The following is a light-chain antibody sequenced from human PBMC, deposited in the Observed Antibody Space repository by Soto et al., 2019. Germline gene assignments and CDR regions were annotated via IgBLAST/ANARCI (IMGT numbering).Light chain of an antibody. Sequence: DIQVTHSPPTLSASVGDRVTITFRASQGISSYLAWYQQKPGKAPKLLIYAASTLQSGVPSRFSGSGSGTDFTLTISSLQPEDFATYFCQQSYTTPITFGQGTRLEIK. V-gene: IGKV1-9*01. J-gene: IGKJ5*01. CDR1: QGISSY. CDR3: QQSYTTPIT. CDR2: AAS.